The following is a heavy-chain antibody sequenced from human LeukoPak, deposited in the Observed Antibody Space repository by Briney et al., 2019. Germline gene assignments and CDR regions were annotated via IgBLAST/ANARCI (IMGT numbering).Heavy chain of an antibody. CDR1: GFTFSSYA. Sequence: GGSLRLSCAASGFTFSSYAMSWVRQAPGKGLEWVSGISGSGGSTYYVDSVKGRFTISRDNSKNTLYLQMSSLRAEDTAVYYCAKDSRGYTYGIFDYWGRGNLVTVSS. CDR3: AKDSRGYTYGIFDY. D-gene: IGHD5-18*01. J-gene: IGHJ4*02. CDR2: ISGSGGST. V-gene: IGHV3-23*01.